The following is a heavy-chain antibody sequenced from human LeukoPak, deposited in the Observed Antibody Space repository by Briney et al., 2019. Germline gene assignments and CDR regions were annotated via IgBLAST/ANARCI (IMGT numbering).Heavy chain of an antibody. V-gene: IGHV3-30*02. CDR2: IRYDGSNK. J-gene: IGHJ6*02. D-gene: IGHD6-13*01. Sequence: GGSLRLFCAASGFTFSSYGMHWVRQAPGKGLEWVAFIRYDGSNKYYADSVKGRFTVSRDNSKNTLYLQMNSLRAEDTAVYYCAKEASSSWYYYYYGMDVWGQGTTVTVSS. CDR3: AKEASSSWYYYYYGMDV. CDR1: GFTFSSYG.